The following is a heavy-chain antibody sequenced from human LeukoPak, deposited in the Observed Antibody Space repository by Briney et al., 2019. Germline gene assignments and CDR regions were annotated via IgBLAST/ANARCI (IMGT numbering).Heavy chain of an antibody. D-gene: IGHD1-26*01. CDR2: IYYSGST. CDR3: ARGQWEPNFDY. J-gene: IGHJ4*02. Sequence: SETLFLNCTVSGGSISSSRYYWGWIRQPPGKGLEWIGSIYYSGSTNYNPSLKSRVTISVDTSKNQFSLKLSSVTAADTAVYYCARGQWEPNFDYWGQGTLVTVSS. CDR1: GGSISSSRYY. V-gene: IGHV4-39*07.